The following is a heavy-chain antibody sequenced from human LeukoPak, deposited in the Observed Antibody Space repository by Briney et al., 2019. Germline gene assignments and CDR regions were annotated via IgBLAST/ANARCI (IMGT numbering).Heavy chain of an antibody. CDR3: TIMHGYYDGSGYWVQ. V-gene: IGHV3-23*01. CDR1: GFTFGSYG. D-gene: IGHD3-22*01. J-gene: IGHJ4*02. Sequence: QSGGPLRLSCAASGFTFGSYGMSGVRQAPGKGREGVAFITTTGATTSSAVSVKGRFTISRDNARATLYMKMNSLRDEDTALYSCTIMHGYYDGSGYWVQWGQGTLVTVSS. CDR2: ITTTGATT.